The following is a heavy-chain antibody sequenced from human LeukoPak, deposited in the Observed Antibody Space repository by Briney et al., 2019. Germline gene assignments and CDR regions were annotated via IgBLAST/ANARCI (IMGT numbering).Heavy chain of an antibody. CDR3: AGLGDYSNRAYNWFDP. D-gene: IGHD4-11*01. CDR2: LYFSGNT. V-gene: IGHV4-39*01. J-gene: IGHJ5*02. Sequence: SETLSLTCTVFGGSFSGYYWGWIRQPPGKGLEWIGSLYFSGNTYYNPSLKSRATISVDTPKNHFSLKLSSVTAADTAVYYCAGLGDYSNRAYNWFDPWGQGTLVTVSS. CDR1: GGSFSGYY.